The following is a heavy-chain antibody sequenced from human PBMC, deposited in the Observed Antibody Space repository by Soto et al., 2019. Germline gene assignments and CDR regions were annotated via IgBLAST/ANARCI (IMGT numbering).Heavy chain of an antibody. V-gene: IGHV4-61*01. CDR1: GGSVSSGSYY. J-gene: IGHJ6*02. Sequence: QVQLQESGPGMLKPSETLAVTCTVSGGSVSSGSYYWIWIRQPPGKGLEWVGCIYDTGSGDYNPSLKSRVSISVHTSKRQFSLRLNSVTAADTAVYYCARANSGYDPLGMDVWGQGAKVTV. CDR3: ARANSGYDPLGMDV. D-gene: IGHD5-12*01. CDR2: IYDTGSG.